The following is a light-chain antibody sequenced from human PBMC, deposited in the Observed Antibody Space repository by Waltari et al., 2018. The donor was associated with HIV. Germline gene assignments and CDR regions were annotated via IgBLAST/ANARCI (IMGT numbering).Light chain of an antibody. V-gene: IGLV2-8*01. CDR2: DVN. CDR3: NSYAGSNNWV. CDR1: SRDVGGSKY. Sequence: QSALTQPPSASGSPGQSVTISCTGTSRDVGGSKYVSWYQQHPGKAPKLMIYDVNKRPSGVPDRFSGSKSANTASLTVSGLQADDEADYYCNSYAGSNNWVFGGGTKLTVL. J-gene: IGLJ3*02.